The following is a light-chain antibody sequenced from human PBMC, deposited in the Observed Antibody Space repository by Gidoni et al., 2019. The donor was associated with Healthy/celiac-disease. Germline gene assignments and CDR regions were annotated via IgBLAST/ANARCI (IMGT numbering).Light chain of an antibody. CDR3: QQYNSYPLG. V-gene: IGKV1-5*03. J-gene: IGKJ1*01. Sequence: DILMNPSPSTLSASVGDRVTTTCRASQSISSWLAWYQQKPGKAPKLLIYKASSLASGVPARFSGSGSGTEFTLTISSLQPDDFATYYCQQYNSYPLGFGQGTKVEIK. CDR2: KAS. CDR1: QSISSW.